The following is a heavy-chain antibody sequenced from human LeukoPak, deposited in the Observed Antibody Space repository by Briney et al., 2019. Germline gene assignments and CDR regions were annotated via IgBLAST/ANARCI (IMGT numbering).Heavy chain of an antibody. D-gene: IGHD3-10*01. J-gene: IGHJ4*02. CDR2: INPNSGGT. V-gene: IGHV1-2*06. CDR1: GYTFTGYY. CDR3: ARELRGSRYKPDY. Sequence: GASVKVSCKASGYTFTGYYMHWVRQAPGQGLEWMGRINPNSGGTNYAQKFQGRVTVTRDTSISTAYMELSRLRSDDTAVYYCARELRGSRYKPDYWGQGTLVTVSS.